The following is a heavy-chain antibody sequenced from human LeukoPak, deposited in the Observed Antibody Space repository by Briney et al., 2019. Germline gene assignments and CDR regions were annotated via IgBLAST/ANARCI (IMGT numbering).Heavy chain of an antibody. CDR2: ISTSSSII. Sequence: GGSLRLSCAASGFTFSSYSMNWVRQAPGKGLEWVSSISTSSSIIYYADSVKGRLTISRHNAKNSLYLQMNSLRAEDTAVYYCARVNYDSSGYYYGTLDYWGQGTLVTVSS. D-gene: IGHD3-22*01. CDR3: ARVNYDSSGYYYGTLDY. V-gene: IGHV3-21*01. J-gene: IGHJ4*02. CDR1: GFTFSSYS.